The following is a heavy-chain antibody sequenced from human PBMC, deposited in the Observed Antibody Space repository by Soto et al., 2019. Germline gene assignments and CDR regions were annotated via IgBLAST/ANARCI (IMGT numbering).Heavy chain of an antibody. V-gene: IGHV3-74*01. D-gene: IGHD6-13*01. CDR3: ARGEHSSSWYGNWFDP. Sequence: EVQLVESGGGLVQPGGSLRLSCAASGFTFSSYWMHWVRQAPGKGLVWVSRINSDGSSTSYADSVKGRFTISRDNAKNTLYLQMNSLRAEDTAVYYCARGEHSSSWYGNWFDPWGQGTLVTVSS. CDR2: INSDGSST. CDR1: GFTFSSYW. J-gene: IGHJ5*02.